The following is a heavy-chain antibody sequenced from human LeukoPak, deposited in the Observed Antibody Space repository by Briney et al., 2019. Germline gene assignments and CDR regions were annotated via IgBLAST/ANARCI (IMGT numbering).Heavy chain of an antibody. Sequence: GGSLRLSCAASGFTFSSYSMNWVRQAPGKGLEWVSSISSSSSYIYYADSVKGRFTISRDNAKNSLYLQMNSLRAEDTAVYYCARDLTVGATVRYFDYWAREPWSPPPQ. CDR1: GFTFSSYS. D-gene: IGHD1-26*01. CDR3: ARDLTVGATVRYFDY. J-gene: IGHJ4*02. CDR2: ISSSSSYI. V-gene: IGHV3-21*01.